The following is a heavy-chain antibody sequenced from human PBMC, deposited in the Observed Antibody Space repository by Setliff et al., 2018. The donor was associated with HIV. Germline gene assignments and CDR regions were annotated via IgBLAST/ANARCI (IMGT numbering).Heavy chain of an antibody. V-gene: IGHV4-34*01. Sequence: PSETLSLTCTVSGGSISSYYWSWIRQPPGKGLEWIGEINHSGSTNYNPSLKSRVTISVDTYNNQFSLNMNSVNAADTAVYYCARGYASGYDAYGYWGQGTLVTVSS. CDR1: GGSISSYY. CDR2: INHSGST. CDR3: ARGYASGYDAYGY. D-gene: IGHD5-12*01. J-gene: IGHJ4*02.